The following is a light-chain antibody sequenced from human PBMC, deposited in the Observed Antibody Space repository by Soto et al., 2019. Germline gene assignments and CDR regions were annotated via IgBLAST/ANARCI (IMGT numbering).Light chain of an antibody. CDR2: DAS. J-gene: IGKJ5*01. Sequence: EIVFTQSPATLSLSPVERATLSCRASQSVSNYLAWYQQKPGQAPRLLIYDASNRATDIPARFSGSGSGTEFTLTISSLQSEDFAVYYCQQYNNWPLTFGQGTRLEIK. V-gene: IGKV3-11*01. CDR3: QQYNNWPLT. CDR1: QSVSNY.